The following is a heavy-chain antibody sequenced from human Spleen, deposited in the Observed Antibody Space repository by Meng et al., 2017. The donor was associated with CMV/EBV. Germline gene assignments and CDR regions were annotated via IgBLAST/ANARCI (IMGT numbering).Heavy chain of an antibody. D-gene: IGHD1-14*01. CDR2: ISSSSSYI. CDR3: VSPEINGLSKHFDH. CDR1: GFTFSSYS. Sequence: GESLKISCAASGFTFSSYSMNWVRQAPGKGLEWVSSISSSSSYIYYADSVKGRFTISRDNAKNSLYLQMNSLRAEDTAMYYCVSPEINGLSKHFDHWGQGTLVTVSS. J-gene: IGHJ4*02. V-gene: IGHV3-21*01.